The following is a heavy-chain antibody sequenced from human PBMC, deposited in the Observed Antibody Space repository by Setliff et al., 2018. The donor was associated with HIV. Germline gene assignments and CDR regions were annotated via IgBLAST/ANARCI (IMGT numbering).Heavy chain of an antibody. CDR1: GYTFTGYY. Sequence: GASVKVSCKASGYTFTGYYMHWVRQAPGQGLEWMGWINPNCGDTNYAQKFQGRVTMTTDTSISTAYMELSRLRSDDTAVYYCARTLGSSGWYKTFDYWGQGTLVTVSS. CDR3: ARTLGSSGWYKTFDY. D-gene: IGHD6-19*01. CDR2: INPNCGDT. J-gene: IGHJ4*02. V-gene: IGHV1-2*02.